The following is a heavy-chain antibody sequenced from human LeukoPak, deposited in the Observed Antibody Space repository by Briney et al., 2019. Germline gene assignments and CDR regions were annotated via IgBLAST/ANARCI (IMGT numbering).Heavy chain of an antibody. CDR3: ARDLRVAAADY. D-gene: IGHD6-13*01. CDR2: IYHSGST. CDR1: GGSISSSNR. Sequence: SETLSLTCAVSGGSISSSNRWSWVRQPPGKGLEWIGEIYHSGSTNYNPSLKSRVTISVDKSKNQFSLNLNSVTAADTAVYYCARDLRVAAADYWGQGTLVTVSS. J-gene: IGHJ4*02. V-gene: IGHV4-4*02.